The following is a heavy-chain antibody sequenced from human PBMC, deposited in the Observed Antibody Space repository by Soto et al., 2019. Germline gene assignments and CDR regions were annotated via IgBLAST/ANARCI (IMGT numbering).Heavy chain of an antibody. CDR1: GGSISSNIYY. J-gene: IGHJ6*02. Sequence: PSETLSLTCTVSGGSISSNIYYWGWIRQPPGKGLEWIGNIHYSGSTYYDSSLKSRVTISVDTSKNQFSLKLSSVTAVDTAVYYCATQLGDCSGGSCYGYYYYGMDVWGQGTTVTVSS. V-gene: IGHV4-39*07. CDR3: ATQLGDCSGGSCYGYYYYGMDV. CDR2: IHYSGST. D-gene: IGHD2-15*01.